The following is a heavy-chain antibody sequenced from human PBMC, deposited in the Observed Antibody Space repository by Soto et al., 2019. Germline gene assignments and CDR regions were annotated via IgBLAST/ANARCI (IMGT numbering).Heavy chain of an antibody. J-gene: IGHJ4*02. CDR3: ARGYYYASGSSFPY. CDR2: INQSGAT. V-gene: IGHV4-34*01. D-gene: IGHD3-10*01. CDR1: NRSFSKYY. Sequence: QLQQWGAGLLKPSETLFLTGAGYNRSFSKYYWNWIRQSPGKGLELIEEINQSGATNYNPSLTTRVTISVDTFKNQFPLILNSLTAAHTAVYYCARGYYYASGSSFPYWGQGTLVTVSS.